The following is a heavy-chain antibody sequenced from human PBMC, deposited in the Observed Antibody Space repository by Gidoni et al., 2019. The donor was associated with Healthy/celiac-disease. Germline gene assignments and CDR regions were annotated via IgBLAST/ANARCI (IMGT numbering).Heavy chain of an antibody. CDR1: GFTLSYYS. J-gene: IGHJ2*01. Sequence: QVQLVESGGGLVKPGGSLRLSCSASGFTLSYYSMSLIRQAPGKGLEWVSYISSSGSTIYYADSVKGRFTISRDNAKNSLYLQMNSLRAEDTAVYYCASQGGRDYDILTGYYRNWYFDLWGRGTLVTVSS. V-gene: IGHV3-11*01. CDR3: ASQGGRDYDILTGYYRNWYFDL. D-gene: IGHD3-9*01. CDR2: ISSSGSTI.